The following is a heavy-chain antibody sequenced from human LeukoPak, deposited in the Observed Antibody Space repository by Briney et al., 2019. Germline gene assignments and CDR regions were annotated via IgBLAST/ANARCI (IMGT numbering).Heavy chain of an antibody. Sequence: TTSETLSLTCTVSGGSISTYYWGWIRQPPGKGLEWIGSIYYSGSTYYNPSLKSRVTISVDTSKNQFSLKLSSVTAADTAVYYCARSGGYSSDWYGYYLDSWGQGTLVTVSS. CDR2: IYYSGST. J-gene: IGHJ4*02. CDR1: GGSISTYY. CDR3: ARSGGYSSDWYGYYLDS. D-gene: IGHD6-19*01. V-gene: IGHV4-39*01.